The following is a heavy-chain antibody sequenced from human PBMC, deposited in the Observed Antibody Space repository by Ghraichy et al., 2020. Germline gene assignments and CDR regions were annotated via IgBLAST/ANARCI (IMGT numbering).Heavy chain of an antibody. V-gene: IGHV1-2*02. Sequence: ASVKVSCKASGYTFTGYYMHWVRQAPGQGLEWMGWINPNSGGTNYAQKFQGRVTMTRDTSISTAYMELSRLRSDDTAVYYCARERAAARQAVVRKNWFDPWGQGTLVTVSS. CDR1: GYTFTGYY. D-gene: IGHD6-6*01. CDR3: ARERAAARQAVVRKNWFDP. J-gene: IGHJ5*02. CDR2: INPNSGGT.